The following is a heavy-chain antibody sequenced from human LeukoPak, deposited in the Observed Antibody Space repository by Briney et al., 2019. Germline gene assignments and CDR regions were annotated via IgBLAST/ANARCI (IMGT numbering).Heavy chain of an antibody. CDR3: TTDSAGTSDGMDV. V-gene: IGHV3-15*01. J-gene: IGHJ6*02. CDR1: GFTFSNAW. D-gene: IGHD6-13*01. Sequence: GGSLRLSCAASGFTFSNAWMSWVRQAPGKGLEWVGRIKSKTDGGTTDYAAPVKGRFTISRDDSKNTLYLQMNSLKTEDTAVYYCTTDSAGTSDGMDVWGQGTTVTVSS. CDR2: IKSKTDGGTT.